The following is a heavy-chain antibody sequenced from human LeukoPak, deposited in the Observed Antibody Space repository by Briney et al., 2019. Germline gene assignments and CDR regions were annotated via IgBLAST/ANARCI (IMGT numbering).Heavy chain of an antibody. CDR3: ARDRTNFAPYYYYCGMDV. Sequence: ASVKVSCKASGYTFTGYYMHWVRQAPGQRLEWMGWINPNSGGTNYAQKFQGWVTMTRDTSISTAYMELSRLRSDDTAVYYCARDRTNFAPYYYYCGMDVWGQGTTVPVSS. J-gene: IGHJ6*02. CDR2: INPNSGGT. V-gene: IGHV1-2*04. CDR1: GYTFTGYY. D-gene: IGHD2-8*01.